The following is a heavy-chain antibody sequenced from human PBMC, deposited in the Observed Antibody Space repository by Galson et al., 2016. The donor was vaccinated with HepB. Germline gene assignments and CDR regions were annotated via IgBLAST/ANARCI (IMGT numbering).Heavy chain of an antibody. CDR3: AGDTDCTGDTCYLVGDAFYI. CDR1: GFTFSSYS. J-gene: IGHJ3*02. D-gene: IGHD2-8*02. Sequence: SLRLSCAASGFTFSSYSMNWVRQAPGKGLEWVSYISSSSDTIYYADSVVGRFTVSRDNAKTSLYLQMNRLRDEDTAVYYCAGDTDCTGDTCYLVGDAFYILGQGTMVTGSS. V-gene: IGHV3-48*02. CDR2: ISSSSDTI.